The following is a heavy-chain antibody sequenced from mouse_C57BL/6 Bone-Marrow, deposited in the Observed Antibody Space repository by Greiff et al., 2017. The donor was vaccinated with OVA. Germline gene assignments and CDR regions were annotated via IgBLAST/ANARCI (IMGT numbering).Heavy chain of an antibody. CDR2: LYPGHSAT. CDR3: TSITTELDY. CDR1: GYTFTSYW. V-gene: IGHV1-5*01. Sequence: EVQLQQSGTVLARPGASVKMSCTTSGYTFTSYWMHWVHPRPGQGLEWLGALYPGHSATSDNQKFKGKAKLTAVTSASTAYMELSSLTNEDSAVYYWTSITTELDYWGQGTTRTGSS. J-gene: IGHJ2*01. D-gene: IGHD1-1*01.